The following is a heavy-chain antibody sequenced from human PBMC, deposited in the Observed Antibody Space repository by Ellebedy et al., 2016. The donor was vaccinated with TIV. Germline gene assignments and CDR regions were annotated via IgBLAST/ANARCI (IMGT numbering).Heavy chain of an antibody. CDR1: GFTFNSYW. CDR2: INQDENPK. Sequence: GESLKISCAASGFTFNSYWMSWVRQAPGKGLEWVANINQDENPKYYVDSVKGRFTISRDKVKDSLYLQVNSLRAEDTAVYYCATDGSYGDYLSPQHAFTIWGQGTMVTVSS. J-gene: IGHJ3*02. V-gene: IGHV3-7*01. CDR3: ATDGSYGDYLSPQHAFTI. D-gene: IGHD4-17*01.